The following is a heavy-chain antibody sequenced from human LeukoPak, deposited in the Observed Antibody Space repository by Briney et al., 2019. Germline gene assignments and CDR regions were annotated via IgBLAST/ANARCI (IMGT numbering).Heavy chain of an antibody. V-gene: IGHV1-69*13. CDR3: ARTEVGATPLGY. D-gene: IGHD1-26*01. Sequence: SVKVSCKASGYTFTSYDINWVRQATGQGLEWMGGIIPIFGTANYAQKFQGRVTITADGSTSTAYMELSSLRSEDTAVYYCARTEVGATPLGYWGQGTLLTVSS. CDR1: GYTFTSYD. CDR2: IIPIFGTA. J-gene: IGHJ4*02.